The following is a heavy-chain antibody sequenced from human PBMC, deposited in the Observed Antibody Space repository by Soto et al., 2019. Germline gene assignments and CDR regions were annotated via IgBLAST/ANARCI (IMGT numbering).Heavy chain of an antibody. J-gene: IGHJ4*02. CDR2: INPSGGST. CDR1: GYTFTSYY. Sequence: GASVKVSCKASGYTFTSYYMHWVRQAPGQGLEWMGIINPSGGSTSYAQKFQGRVTMTGDTSTSTVCMELSSLRSEDTAVYYCAREGGDDILTGYYKDMGPYFDYWGQGTLVTVSS. V-gene: IGHV1-46*03. CDR3: AREGGDDILTGYYKDMGPYFDY. D-gene: IGHD3-9*01.